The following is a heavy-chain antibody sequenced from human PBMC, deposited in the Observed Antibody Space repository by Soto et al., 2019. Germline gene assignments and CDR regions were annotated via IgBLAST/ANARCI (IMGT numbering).Heavy chain of an antibody. CDR2: ISGSGGST. Sequence: GGSLRLSCAASGFTFRSYAMSWVRQAPGKGLEWVSAISGSGGSTYYADSVKGRFTISRDNSKNTLYLQMNSLRAEETAVYYCPKKPQPYSSGRNWFDPGGQGTLATVPS. CDR1: GFTFRSYA. J-gene: IGHJ5*02. CDR3: PKKPQPYSSGRNWFDP. V-gene: IGHV3-23*01. D-gene: IGHD6-19*01.